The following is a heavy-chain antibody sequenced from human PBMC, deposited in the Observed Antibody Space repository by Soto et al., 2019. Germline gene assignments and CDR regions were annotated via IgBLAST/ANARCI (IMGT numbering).Heavy chain of an antibody. CDR2: INVVNGNT. V-gene: IGHV1-3*01. Sequence: QVQLVQSGAEVKKPGASVKVSCKASGYTFTSYAMHWVRQAPGQRLEWMGWINVVNGNTKYSQMFQGRVTITRDTSASTAYMELSSLSSEDTAMHYRSRETHTSGWYPDFYYWGQGTLVTVSS. D-gene: IGHD6-19*01. CDR1: GYTFTSYA. J-gene: IGHJ4*02. CDR3: SRETHTSGWYPDFYY.